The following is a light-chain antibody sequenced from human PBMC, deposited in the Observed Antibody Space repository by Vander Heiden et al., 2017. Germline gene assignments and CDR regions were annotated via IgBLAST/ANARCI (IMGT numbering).Light chain of an antibody. CDR1: SNDVGFYNY. CDR3: SSYAGNNILV. Sequence: QSVLTQPPSASGSPGQSVTISCTGTSNDVGFYNYVSWYQKHPGKVPKLLIYEVSKRPSGVPHRFSGSKSGDTASLTVTGLQAEDEADYYCSSYAGNNILVFGGGTKLTVL. CDR2: EVS. V-gene: IGLV2-8*01. J-gene: IGLJ3*02.